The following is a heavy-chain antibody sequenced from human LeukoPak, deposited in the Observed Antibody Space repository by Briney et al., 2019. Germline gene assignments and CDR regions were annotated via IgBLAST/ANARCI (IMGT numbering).Heavy chain of an antibody. CDR1: GFTFSNSA. V-gene: IGHV3-23*01. CDR2: ISTSGSDT. J-gene: IGHJ5*02. Sequence: GGSLRLSCAASGFTFSNSAMTWVPQAPGQGLEWVSAISTSGSDTIYTDSVKDRFTISRDNSKNTLYLQMNSLRAEDTAVYYCAKGQGHNWFDPWGQGTLVTVSS. CDR3: AKGQGHNWFDP.